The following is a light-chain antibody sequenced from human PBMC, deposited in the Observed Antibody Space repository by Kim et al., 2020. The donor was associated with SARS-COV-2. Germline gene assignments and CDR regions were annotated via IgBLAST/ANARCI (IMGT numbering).Light chain of an antibody. Sequence: GQRVTISCSGSSSNIGIITVNWYQQLPGAAPRLVIYSHNQRPSGVPDRFSGSQSGTSASLAISGLQSEDEAYYYCAAWDDSLKSLLFGEGTQLTVL. CDR2: SHN. V-gene: IGLV1-44*01. J-gene: IGLJ2*01. CDR3: AAWDDSLKSLL. CDR1: SSNIGIIT.